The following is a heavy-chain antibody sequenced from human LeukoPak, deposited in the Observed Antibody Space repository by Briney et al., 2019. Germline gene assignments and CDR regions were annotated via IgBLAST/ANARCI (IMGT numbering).Heavy chain of an antibody. Sequence: SETLSLTCTVSGVSISSYYWSWIRQPPGKGLEWIGYIYYSGSTNYNPSLKSRVTISVDTSKNQFSLKLSSVTAADTAVYYCARNYYDSSGDYDAFDIWGQGTMVTVSS. CDR3: ARNYYDSSGDYDAFDI. D-gene: IGHD3-22*01. CDR2: IYYSGST. CDR1: GVSISSYY. V-gene: IGHV4-59*01. J-gene: IGHJ3*02.